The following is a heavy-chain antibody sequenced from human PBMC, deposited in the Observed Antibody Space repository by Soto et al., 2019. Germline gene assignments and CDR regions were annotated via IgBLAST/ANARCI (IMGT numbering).Heavy chain of an antibody. CDR3: ARDPSPYTSRWSGIDF. Sequence: WVSLRLSCTASGIIFSAYPILWVRHAPGKGLEWVAAMSYDGTNTYYSDSVKGRFTISRDNSKNLLFLQMSSLTADVSAVYYCARDPSPYTSRWSGIDFWGLGTRVTVSS. J-gene: IGHJ4*01. D-gene: IGHD6-19*01. V-gene: IGHV3-30-3*01. CDR2: MSYDGTNT. CDR1: GIIFSAYP.